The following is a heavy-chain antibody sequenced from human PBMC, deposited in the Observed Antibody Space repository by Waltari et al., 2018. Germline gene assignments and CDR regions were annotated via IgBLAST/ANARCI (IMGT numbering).Heavy chain of an antibody. V-gene: IGHV1-18*01. CDR2: ISAYNGKT. J-gene: IGHJ2*01. CDR1: GFTFSSYW. CDR3: ARSLEQLVFSNFDL. D-gene: IGHD6-6*01. Sequence: VQLVESGGGLVQPGGSLRLSCAASGFTFSSYWMSWVRQAPGKGLEWVGWISAYNGKTNDAQKLQGRVTMTTDTSTSTAYMGLRSLRSDDTAVYYCARSLEQLVFSNFDLWGRGTLVTVSS.